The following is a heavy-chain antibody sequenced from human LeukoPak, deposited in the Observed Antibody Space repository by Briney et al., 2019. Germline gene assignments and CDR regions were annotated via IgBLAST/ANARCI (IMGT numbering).Heavy chain of an antibody. CDR1: GGSISSGDFY. CDR3: ARGVKGRISMIRAVIAAFDY. Sequence: PSETLSLTCTVSGGSISSGDFYWNWVRQPPGKGLEWIGYIYYSGSTYYNPSLKGRVTISGDTSKNQFSLKLSSVTAADTAVHYCARGVKGRISMIRAVIAAFDYWGQGTLVTVSS. D-gene: IGHD3-10*01. V-gene: IGHV4-30-4*01. CDR2: IYYSGST. J-gene: IGHJ4*02.